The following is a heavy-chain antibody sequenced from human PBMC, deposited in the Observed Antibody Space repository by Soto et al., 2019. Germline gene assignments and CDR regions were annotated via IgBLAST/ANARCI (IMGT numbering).Heavy chain of an antibody. D-gene: IGHD2-21*02. V-gene: IGHV1-69*12. Sequence: QVQLVQSGAEVKKPGSSVKVSCKASGSTFSSYAISWVRQAPGQGLEWMGGIIPIFGTANYAQKFQGRVTHTADESTSTAYMELSSLISEDTAVYYCARDCERSSGGDCYSSYYYYYGRDVWGQGTTVTVSS. J-gene: IGHJ6*02. CDR3: ARDCERSSGGDCYSSYYYYYGRDV. CDR1: GSTFSSYA. CDR2: IIPIFGTA.